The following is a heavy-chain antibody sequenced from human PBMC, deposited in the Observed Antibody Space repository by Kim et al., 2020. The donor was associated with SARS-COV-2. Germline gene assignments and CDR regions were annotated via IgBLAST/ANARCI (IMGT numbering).Heavy chain of an antibody. CDR2: IIPLFGTA. Sequence: SVKVSCKASGGTFSSYAISWVRQAPGQGLEWMGGIIPLFGTANHAQQFQGRVTFTADKSTSTAYMELSSLRSEDTAVYYCARVYCSGGSCYGEWFDPWGQGTLVTVSS. CDR1: GGTFSSYA. J-gene: IGHJ5*02. CDR3: ARVYCSGGSCYGEWFDP. V-gene: IGHV1-69*06. D-gene: IGHD2-15*01.